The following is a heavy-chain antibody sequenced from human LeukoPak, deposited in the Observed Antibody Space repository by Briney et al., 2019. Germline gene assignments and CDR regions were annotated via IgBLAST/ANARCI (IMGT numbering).Heavy chain of an antibody. V-gene: IGHV4-59*01. J-gene: IGHJ6*03. Sequence: KPSETLSLTCTVSGGSISSYYWSWIRQPPGKGLEWIGYIYYSGSTNYNPSLKSRVTISVDTSKNQFSLKLSSVTAADTAVYYCARGVRYCSSTSCPYYYYYYMDVWGKGTTATVSS. D-gene: IGHD2-2*01. CDR1: GGSISSYY. CDR3: ARGVRYCSSTSCPYYYYYYMDV. CDR2: IYYSGST.